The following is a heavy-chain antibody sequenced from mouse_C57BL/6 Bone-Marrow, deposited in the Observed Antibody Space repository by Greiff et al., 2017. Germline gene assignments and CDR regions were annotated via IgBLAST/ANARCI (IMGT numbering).Heavy chain of an antibody. Sequence: VQLQQSGPVLARPGASVKISCKTSGYTFTNYCMHWVKQRPGQGLEWIGAIYPGNSDTSYNQKFKGKAKLTAVTSASTAYMELSSLTNEDSAVYYCTRGWVAGVAYWGQGTLVTVSA. J-gene: IGHJ3*01. CDR2: IYPGNSDT. D-gene: IGHD3-3*01. CDR1: GYTFTNYC. V-gene: IGHV1-5*01. CDR3: TRGWVAGVAY.